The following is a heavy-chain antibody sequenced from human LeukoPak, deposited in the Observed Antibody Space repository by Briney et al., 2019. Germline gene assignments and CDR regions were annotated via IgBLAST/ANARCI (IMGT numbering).Heavy chain of an antibody. V-gene: IGHV3-74*01. Sequence: GGSLRLSCVASGFSLSGYWMYWVRQAPGKGLVWVSRIKGDGSSTSYADSVKGRFTISRDNAKNTLLLQMDSLRAEDTAVYYCVRDGVGAPPFDYWGQGALVTVSS. D-gene: IGHD1-26*01. CDR2: IKGDGSST. CDR3: VRDGVGAPPFDY. J-gene: IGHJ4*02. CDR1: GFSLSGYW.